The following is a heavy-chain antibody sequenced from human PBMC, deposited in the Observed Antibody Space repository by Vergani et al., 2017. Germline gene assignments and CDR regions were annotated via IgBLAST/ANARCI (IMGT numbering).Heavy chain of an antibody. CDR3: ARHSDYYDSSGYYCDY. V-gene: IGHV5-51*01. CDR2: IYPGDSET. Sequence: EVQLVQSGAEVKKPGESLKISCKGSGYSFTSYWIGLVRQMPGKGLEWMGIIYPGDSETRYSPSFQGQGTISADKSISTAYLQWSSLKASDTAMYYCARHSDYYDSSGYYCDYWGQGTLVTVSS. D-gene: IGHD3-22*01. J-gene: IGHJ4*02. CDR1: GYSFTSYW.